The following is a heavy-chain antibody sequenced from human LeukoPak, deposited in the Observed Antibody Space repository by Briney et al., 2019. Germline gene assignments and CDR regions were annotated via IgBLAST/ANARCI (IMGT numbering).Heavy chain of an antibody. CDR3: ARGTPITMVRGVITPWMS. Sequence: ASVKVSCKASGYTFTSYYMHWVRQAPGQGLEWMGIINPSGGSTSYAQKFQGRVTMTRDTSTSTVYMELSSLGSEDTAVYYCARGTPITMVRGVITPWMSWGQGTLVTVSS. J-gene: IGHJ4*02. V-gene: IGHV1-46*01. CDR1: GYTFTSYY. CDR2: INPSGGST. D-gene: IGHD3-10*01.